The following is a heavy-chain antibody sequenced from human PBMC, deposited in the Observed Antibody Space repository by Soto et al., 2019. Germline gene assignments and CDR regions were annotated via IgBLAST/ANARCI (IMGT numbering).Heavy chain of an antibody. CDR2: ISYDGSNK. D-gene: IGHD6-19*01. V-gene: IGHV3-30*03. J-gene: IGHJ4*02. Sequence: QVQLVESGGGVVQPGRSPRLSCAASGFTFSSYGMHWVRQAPGKGLEWVAVISYDGSNKYYADSVKGRFTISRDNSKNTLYLQMNSLRPEDTAVYYCEASAVAGDALFDYWGQGTLVTVSS. CDR3: EASAVAGDALFDY. CDR1: GFTFSSYG.